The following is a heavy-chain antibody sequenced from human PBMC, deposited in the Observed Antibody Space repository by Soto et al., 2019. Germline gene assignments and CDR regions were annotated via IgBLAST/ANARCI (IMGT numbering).Heavy chain of an antibody. CDR1: GFSFSSQW. CDR2: INPDGSRI. J-gene: IGHJ4*02. Sequence: PGGSLILSWAASGFSFSSQWMYWVRQSPGKGPVWVSYINPDGSRIGYADSVKGRFTISRDNAKNTLYVQMNSLRVEDTAVYYCVKDIRWARRTLVTVSS. V-gene: IGHV3-74*01. CDR3: VKDIR.